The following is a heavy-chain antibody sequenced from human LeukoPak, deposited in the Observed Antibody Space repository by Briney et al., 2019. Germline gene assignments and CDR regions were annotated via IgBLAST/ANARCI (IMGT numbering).Heavy chain of an antibody. D-gene: IGHD3-10*01. CDR2: INPNSGGT. CDR3: ARELLWFGELLSSNWFDP. J-gene: IGHJ5*02. CDR1: GYTFTGYY. V-gene: IGHV1-2*02. Sequence: ASVKVSCKASGYTFTGYYMHWVRQAHEQRLEWMGWINPNSGGTNYAQKFQGRVTMTRDTSISTAYMELSRLRSDDTAVYYCARELLWFGELLSSNWFDPWGQGTLVTVSS.